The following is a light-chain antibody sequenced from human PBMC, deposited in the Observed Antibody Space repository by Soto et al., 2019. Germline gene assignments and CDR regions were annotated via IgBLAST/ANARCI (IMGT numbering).Light chain of an antibody. CDR1: QGIRND. Sequence: DIQMTQFPSSLSASVGDRVTITCRASQGIRNDLAWYQQKPGEAPKRLIYGASNLQSGVPSRFSGSGSGTQFTLTISSLQPEDFATYYCLQYISDPRTFGQGTKVEIK. J-gene: IGKJ1*01. V-gene: IGKV1-17*01. CDR3: LQYISDPRT. CDR2: GAS.